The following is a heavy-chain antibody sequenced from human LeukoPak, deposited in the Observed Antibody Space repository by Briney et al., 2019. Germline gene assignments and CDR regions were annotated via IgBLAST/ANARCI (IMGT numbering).Heavy chain of an antibody. J-gene: IGHJ4*02. CDR1: GFTFSSYW. CDR2: IKNDGGTT. V-gene: IGHV3-74*01. Sequence: GGSLRLSCAASGFTFSSYWMLWVRQIPGKGLLWVSRIKNDGGTTTYADSVKGRFTISRDNAKNMLYLQMNSLRPEDTAVYYCAREGAAMAPRYFDHWGQGTLVTVSS. D-gene: IGHD5-18*01. CDR3: AREGAAMAPRYFDH.